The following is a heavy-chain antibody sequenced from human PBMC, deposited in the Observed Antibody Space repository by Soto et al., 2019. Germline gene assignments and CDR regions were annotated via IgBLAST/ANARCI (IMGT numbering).Heavy chain of an antibody. D-gene: IGHD3-9*01. CDR3: AREVGYYDILTGYRDYYYYGMDV. CDR2: IWYDGSNK. Sequence: GGSLRLSCAAPGFTFSSYGMHWVRHAPGKGLEWVAVIWYDGSNKYYADSVKGRFTISRDNSKNTLYLQMNSLRAEDTAVYYCAREVGYYDILTGYRDYYYYGMDVWGQGTTVTVSS. V-gene: IGHV3-33*01. J-gene: IGHJ6*02. CDR1: GFTFSSYG.